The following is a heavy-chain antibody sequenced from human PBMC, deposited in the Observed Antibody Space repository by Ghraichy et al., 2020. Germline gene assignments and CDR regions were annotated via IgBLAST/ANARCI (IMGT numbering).Heavy chain of an antibody. V-gene: IGHV3-30*03. CDR1: GFTFSSYG. D-gene: IGHD6-19*01. J-gene: IGHJ1*01. Sequence: GGSLRLSCAASGFTFSSYGMHWVRQAPGKGLEWVSFISSDGTTKYYGDSVKGRFTISRDNSKNTLFLQMNSLRAEDTAVYYCARLIEPHPLAGTGYLQHWGQGTLV. CDR3: ARLIEPHPLAGTGYLQH. CDR2: ISSDGTTK.